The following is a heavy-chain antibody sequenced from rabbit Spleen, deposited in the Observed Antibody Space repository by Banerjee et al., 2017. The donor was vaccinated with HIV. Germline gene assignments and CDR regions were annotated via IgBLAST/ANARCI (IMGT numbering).Heavy chain of an antibody. CDR1: GFSFSGRYW. D-gene: IGHD4-1*01. V-gene: IGHV1S45*01. CDR2: IYGGSSERT. CDR3: ARDLPDVIGWNFGW. J-gene: IGHJ6*01. Sequence: QEQLEESGGDLVKPEGSLTLTCTASGFSFSGRYWISWVRQAPEKGLEWIACIYGGSSERTHYASWAKGRFTISKTSSTTVTLQMTSLTAADTATYFCARDLPDVIGWNFGWWGPGTLVTVS.